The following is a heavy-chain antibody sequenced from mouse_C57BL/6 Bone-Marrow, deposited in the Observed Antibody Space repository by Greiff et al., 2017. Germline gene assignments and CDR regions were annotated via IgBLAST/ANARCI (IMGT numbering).Heavy chain of an antibody. CDR1: GYTFTSYG. V-gene: IGHV1-81*01. J-gene: IGHJ3*01. D-gene: IGHD2-2*01. CDR2: IYPRSGNT. CDR3: ARQGLRRAAWFAY. Sequence: VQLQQSGAELARPGASVKLSCKASGYTFTSYGISWVKQRTGQGLEWIGEIYPRSGNTYYNEKFKGKATLTADKSSSTAYMELRGLTSEDSAVYFCARQGLRRAAWFAYWGQGTLVTVSA.